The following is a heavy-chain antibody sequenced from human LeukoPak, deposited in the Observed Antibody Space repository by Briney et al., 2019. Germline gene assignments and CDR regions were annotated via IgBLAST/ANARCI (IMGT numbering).Heavy chain of an antibody. CDR3: AHSLDSTSWYGYYYYMDV. CDR1: GFSLTTPGVG. Sequence: SGPALVKPTQTLTLTCSFSGFSLTTPGVGVGWARQPPGKALEWLGFIYWDDDKRYRPSLKSRLTITMDTSRSQVVLTLTTVDPVDTATYFCAHSLDSTSWYGYYYYMDVWGKGTTVTVSS. V-gene: IGHV2-5*02. D-gene: IGHD2-2*01. CDR2: IYWDDDK. J-gene: IGHJ6*03.